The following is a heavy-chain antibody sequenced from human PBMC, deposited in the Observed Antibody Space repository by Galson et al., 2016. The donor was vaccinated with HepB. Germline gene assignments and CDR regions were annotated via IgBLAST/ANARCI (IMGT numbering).Heavy chain of an antibody. CDR1: GGTLNNYG. CDR2: IIPFFGSA. Sequence: KVSCKASGGTLNNYGVTWVRQAPGQGLEWVGGIIPFFGSANYAQQFQGRVPITADESARTAYMEMVSLRSGDTAVYYCARVLYLYWLPNFCYYAMDVWGQETTVTVSS. J-gene: IGHJ6*02. D-gene: IGHD2-8*02. V-gene: IGHV1-69*01. CDR3: ARVLYLYWLPNFCYYAMDV.